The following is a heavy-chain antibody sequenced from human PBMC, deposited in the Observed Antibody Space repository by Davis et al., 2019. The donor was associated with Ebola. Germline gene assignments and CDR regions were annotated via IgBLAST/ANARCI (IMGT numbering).Heavy chain of an antibody. CDR3: ATSESFFDYAAYFHY. D-gene: IGHD3-16*01. CDR1: GFTFSSYS. Sequence: GGSLRLSCAASGFTFSSYSMNWVRQAPGKGLEWVSSISSSSSYIYYADSAKGRFTISRDNAKNSLYLQMNSPKAEDTAVYFCATSESFFDYAAYFHYWGQGTLLTVSS. V-gene: IGHV3-21*06. J-gene: IGHJ4*02. CDR2: ISSSSSYI.